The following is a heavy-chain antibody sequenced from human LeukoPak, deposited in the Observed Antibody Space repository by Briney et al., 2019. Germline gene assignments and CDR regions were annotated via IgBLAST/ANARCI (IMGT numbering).Heavy chain of an antibody. CDR1: GGSISSYY. D-gene: IGHD5-12*01. CDR3: ARGWLQFRDYYYGMDV. J-gene: IGHJ6*02. CDR2: IYYSGST. V-gene: IGHV4-59*01. Sequence: SETLSPTCTVSGGSISSYYWSWIRQPPGKGLEWIGYIYYSGSTNYNPSLKSRVTISVDTSKNQFSLKLSSVTAADTAVYYCARGWLQFRDYYYGMDVWGQGATVTVSS.